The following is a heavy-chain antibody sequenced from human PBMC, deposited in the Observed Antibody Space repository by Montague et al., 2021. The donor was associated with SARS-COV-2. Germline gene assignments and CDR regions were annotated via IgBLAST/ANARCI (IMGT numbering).Heavy chain of an antibody. CDR2: INLRGTS. CDR3: ARGRQHFNMIVVVMTGGEYYFDY. Sequence: SETLSLTCAVYGGSFSDYYWSWIRQPPGQGLEWIGEINLRGTSRYNPSLKSRVPISLDTSKNQFALYLSSVTAADTAVYYCARGRQHFNMIVVVMTGGEYYFDYWGQGTLVTVSS. CDR1: GGSFSDYY. J-gene: IGHJ4*02. D-gene: IGHD3-22*01. V-gene: IGHV4-34*01.